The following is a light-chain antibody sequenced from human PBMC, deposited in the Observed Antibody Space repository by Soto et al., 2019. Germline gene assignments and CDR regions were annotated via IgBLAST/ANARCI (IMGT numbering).Light chain of an antibody. CDR2: GAS. Sequence: EMGMTQSPATLCVSQGEWATLSCRASQSVSSNLAWYQQRPGQAPRLLIYGASTRATGVPVRFSGSGSGTEFTLSISSLQPEDFAVYYCQQYDSWPLTFGGGTKVDIK. V-gene: IGKV3-15*01. CDR1: QSVSSN. CDR3: QQYDSWPLT. J-gene: IGKJ4*01.